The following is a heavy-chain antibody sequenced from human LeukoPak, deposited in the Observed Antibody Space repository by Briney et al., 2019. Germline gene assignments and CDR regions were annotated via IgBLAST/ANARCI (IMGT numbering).Heavy chain of an antibody. V-gene: IGHV3-23*01. D-gene: IGHD1-26*01. Sequence: GGSLRLSCAASGFTFNTYGMHWVRQAPGKGLEWVSSISHNGANTYYADSVKGRFTISRDNSKSTVHLQMHSLRAEDTALYYCAKRNTGSYSDFFDFWGQGTRVTVSS. CDR1: GFTFNTYG. J-gene: IGHJ4*02. CDR2: ISHNGANT. CDR3: AKRNTGSYSDFFDF.